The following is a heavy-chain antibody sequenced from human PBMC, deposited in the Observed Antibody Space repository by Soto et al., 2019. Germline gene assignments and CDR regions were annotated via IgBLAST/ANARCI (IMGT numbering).Heavy chain of an antibody. CDR3: AKDSGYNYGYFRWFDP. CDR1: GGSISNYY. CDR2: IFYSGST. V-gene: IGHV4-59*01. D-gene: IGHD5-18*01. J-gene: IGHJ5*02. Sequence: SETLSLTCTVSGGSISNYYWSWIRQPPGRGLEWIGHIFYSGSTNYIPALKSRVTISVDTSKSQFSLKLSSVTAADTAVYYCAKDSGYNYGYFRWFDPWGQGTLVTVSS.